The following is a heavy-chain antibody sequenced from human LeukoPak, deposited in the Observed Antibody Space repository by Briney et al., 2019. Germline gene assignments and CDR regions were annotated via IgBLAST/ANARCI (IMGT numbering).Heavy chain of an antibody. J-gene: IGHJ3*02. Sequence: GASVKVSCKASGYTFTNYGINWVRQAPGQRLEWMGWINAGNGNTEYSQKFQGRVTITRDTSASTAYMELSSLRSEDTAVYYCARVLSSSWPPNDAFDIWGQGTMVTVSS. CDR3: ARVLSSSWPPNDAFDI. V-gene: IGHV1-3*01. CDR1: GYTFTNYG. D-gene: IGHD6-13*01. CDR2: INAGNGNT.